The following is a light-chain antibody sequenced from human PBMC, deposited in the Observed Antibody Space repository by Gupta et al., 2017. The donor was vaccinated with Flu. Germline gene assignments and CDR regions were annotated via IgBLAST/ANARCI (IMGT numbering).Light chain of an antibody. V-gene: IGKV1-39*01. CDR2: AAT. CDR1: ENIVTH. J-gene: IGKJ4*01. CDR3: QQHYSAPPT. Sequence: PSPASLAASVGDRVHITCRASENIVTHVNWYLQRPGRAPNLLIFAATNLQSGVPSRFSGSGSGADFTLTISSLQLEDFATYYCQQHYSAPPTFGEGTKVE.